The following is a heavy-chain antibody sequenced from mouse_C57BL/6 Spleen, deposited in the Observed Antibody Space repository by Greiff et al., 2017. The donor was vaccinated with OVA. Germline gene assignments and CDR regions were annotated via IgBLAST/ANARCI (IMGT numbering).Heavy chain of an antibody. CDR1: GYTFTGYW. CDR2: ILPGSGST. V-gene: IGHV1-9*01. D-gene: IGHD2-1*01. Sequence: QVQLKQSGAELMKPGASVKLSCKATGYTFTGYWIEWVKQRPGHGLEWIGEILPGSGSTNYNEKFKGKATFTADTSSNTAYMQLSSLTTEDSAIYYCARGPLIYYGNYDYAMDYWGQGTSVTVSS. CDR3: ARGPLIYYGNYDYAMDY. J-gene: IGHJ4*01.